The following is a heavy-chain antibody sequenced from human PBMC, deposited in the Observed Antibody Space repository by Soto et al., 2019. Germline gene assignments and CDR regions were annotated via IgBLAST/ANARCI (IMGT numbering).Heavy chain of an antibody. Sequence: GSLRLSCAASGFTFGIYDMHWVRQATGKGLEWVSTINTAGDTYSPGSVKGRFTISRENAKNSLYLQMNSLRVDDTAVYFCVRGRDSGLYYFDSWGQGTLVTVSS. D-gene: IGHD2-21*01. V-gene: IGHV3-13*01. CDR3: VRGRDSGLYYFDS. CDR2: INTAGDT. J-gene: IGHJ4*02. CDR1: GFTFGIYD.